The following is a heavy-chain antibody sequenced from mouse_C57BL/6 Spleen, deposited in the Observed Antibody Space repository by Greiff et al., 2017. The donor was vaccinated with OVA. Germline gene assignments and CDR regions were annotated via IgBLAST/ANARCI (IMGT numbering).Heavy chain of an antibody. V-gene: IGHV5-16*01. CDR3: ARGAGSWYFVV. CDR1: GFTFSDYY. CDR2: INYDGSST. Sequence: DVQLVESEGGLVQPGSSMKLSCTASGFTFSDYYMAWVRQVPEKGLEWVANINYDGSSTYYLDSLKSRFIISRDNAKNILYLQMSSLKSEDTATYYCARGAGSWYFVVWGTGTTVTVSS. J-gene: IGHJ1*03. D-gene: IGHD3-3*01.